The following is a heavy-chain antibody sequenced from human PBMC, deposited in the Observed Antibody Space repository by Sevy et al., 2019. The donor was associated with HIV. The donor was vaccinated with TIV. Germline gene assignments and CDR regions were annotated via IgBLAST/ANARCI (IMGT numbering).Heavy chain of an antibody. CDR3: ARRDGYKSSGAFDL. V-gene: IGHV4-39*01. CDR2: IHYSGST. J-gene: IGHJ3*01. D-gene: IGHD3-10*01. CDR1: GGSISSSRYY. Sequence: SETLSLTCAVSGGSISSSRYYWGWMRQPPGKGLEWIATIHYSGSTYYSPSLKSRVTISVDTPKNQFSLSLSSVTAADTAVYNCARRDGYKSSGAFDLWGQGTMVTVSS.